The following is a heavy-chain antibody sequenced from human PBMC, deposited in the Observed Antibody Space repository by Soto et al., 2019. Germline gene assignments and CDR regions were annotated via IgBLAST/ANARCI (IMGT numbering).Heavy chain of an antibody. CDR3: ARDPIWTYTWNYARLNYLDP. Sequence: ASVKVSCKASGYTFTSYGISWVRQAPGQGLEWMGWIHTAKGNTKYSQKFEARVTLTRDTAASTAYMELNSLRSDDTAVYYCARDPIWTYTWNYARLNYLDPWGQGTLVTVSS. CDR2: IHTAKGNT. D-gene: IGHD1-7*01. V-gene: IGHV1-18*01. CDR1: GYTFTSYG. J-gene: IGHJ5*02.